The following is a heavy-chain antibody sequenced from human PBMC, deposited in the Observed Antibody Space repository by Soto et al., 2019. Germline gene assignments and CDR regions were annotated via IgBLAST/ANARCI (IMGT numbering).Heavy chain of an antibody. Sequence: PGGSLRLSCVASGFTISSYNMNWVRQAPGKGLEWVSGMSSRTSHIFYAESVKGRFTISRDNAKDSLYLQMNSLRAEDTAVYYCARDVSSRTEFDYWGQGTLVTVSS. CDR3: ARDVSSRTEFDY. D-gene: IGHD2-15*01. V-gene: IGHV3-21*01. CDR2: MSSRTSHI. J-gene: IGHJ4*02. CDR1: GFTISSYN.